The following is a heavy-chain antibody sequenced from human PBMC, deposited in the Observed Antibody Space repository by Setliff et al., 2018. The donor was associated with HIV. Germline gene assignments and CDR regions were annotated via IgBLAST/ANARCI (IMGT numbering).Heavy chain of an antibody. J-gene: IGHJ3*02. CDR1: GYTFSSNS. Sequence: ASVKVSCKASGYTFSSNSMHWVRQAPGQGLEWMGLINPTGDITFYPQKFQARGTMTRDTSTSTVYLELRSLRSEDTAVDYCASEAGAESFPDCDDSEIWGLGTLVTVSS. CDR2: INPTGDIT. V-gene: IGHV1-46*01. CDR3: ASEAGAESFPDCDDSEI. D-gene: IGHD2-21*02.